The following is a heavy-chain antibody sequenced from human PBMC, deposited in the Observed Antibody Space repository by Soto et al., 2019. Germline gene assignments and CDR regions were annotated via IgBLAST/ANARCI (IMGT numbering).Heavy chain of an antibody. Sequence: QVQLVQSGAEVKKPGSSVKVSCKASGGTFSSYAISWVRQAPGQGLEWRGGIIPISGTANYAQKFQGRVTITADESTSTAYMELSSLRSEDTAVYYCARSQGSSTSLEIYYYYYYGMDVWCQGTTVTVSS. CDR1: GGTFSSYA. CDR2: IIPISGTA. CDR3: ARSQGSSTSLEIYYYYYYGMDV. J-gene: IGHJ6*02. V-gene: IGHV1-69*01. D-gene: IGHD2-2*01.